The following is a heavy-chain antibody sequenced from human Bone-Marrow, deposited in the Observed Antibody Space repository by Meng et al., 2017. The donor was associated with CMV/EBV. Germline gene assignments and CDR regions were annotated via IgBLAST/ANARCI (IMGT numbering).Heavy chain of an antibody. CDR3: ARSNWNWYDP. CDR2: MFSSGTT. CDR1: GGSVSGGSYY. Sequence: GSLRLSCTVSGGSVSGGSYYWSWIRQPPGKGLEWIGHMFSSGTTNYNPSLKGRVTISVDTSKNQFSLKLTSVAAADTAVYYCARSNWNWYDPWGPATLATVSS. D-gene: IGHD1-20*01. V-gene: IGHV4-61*01. J-gene: IGHJ5*02.